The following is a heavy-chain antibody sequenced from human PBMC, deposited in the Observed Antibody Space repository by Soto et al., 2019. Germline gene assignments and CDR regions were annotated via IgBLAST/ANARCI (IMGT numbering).Heavy chain of an antibody. V-gene: IGHV1-69*13. Sequence: GPPVKVSCKASGGTFSSYAISWVRQAPGQGLEWMGGIIPIFGTANYAQKFQGRVTITADESTSTAYMELSSLRSEDTAVYYCARVVYYDSSGYYGRGVTLDYWGQGTLVTVSS. CDR1: GGTFSSYA. CDR3: ARVVYYDSSGYYGRGVTLDY. CDR2: IIPIFGTA. D-gene: IGHD3-22*01. J-gene: IGHJ4*02.